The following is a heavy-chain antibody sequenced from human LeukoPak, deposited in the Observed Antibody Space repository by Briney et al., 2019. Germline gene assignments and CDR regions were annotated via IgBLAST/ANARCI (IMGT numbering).Heavy chain of an antibody. CDR1: EFTFNIYA. J-gene: IGHJ4*02. CDR3: AKGGKWDVTPFDY. Sequence: GGSLRLSCAASEFTFNIYAMNWVRQAPGKGLEWVSGISANGGGTYYADSVKGRFTISRDNAKNSLYLQMNSLRAEDTAVYYCAKGGKWDVTPFDYWGQGTLVTVSS. D-gene: IGHD1-26*01. CDR2: ISANGGGT. V-gene: IGHV3-23*01.